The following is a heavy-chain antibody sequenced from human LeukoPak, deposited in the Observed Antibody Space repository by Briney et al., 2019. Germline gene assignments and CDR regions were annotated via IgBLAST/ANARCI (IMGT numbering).Heavy chain of an antibody. CDR1: GFTFSNYG. J-gene: IGHJ4*02. CDR3: AKEWYGDYDALYYFDY. CDR2: ISYDGSNK. Sequence: GRSLRLSCAASGFTFSNYGMHWVRQAPGKGLEWVAVISYDGSNKYYADSVKGRFTISRDNSKNTLYLQMNSLRAEDTAVYYCAKEWYGDYDALYYFDYWGQGTLVTVSS. D-gene: IGHD4-17*01. V-gene: IGHV3-30*18.